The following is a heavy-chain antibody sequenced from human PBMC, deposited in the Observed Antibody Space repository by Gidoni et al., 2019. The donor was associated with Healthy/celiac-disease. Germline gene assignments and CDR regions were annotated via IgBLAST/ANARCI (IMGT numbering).Heavy chain of an antibody. CDR1: GFPFSSYA. Sequence: QVQLVASGGGVVQPGRSLRLSCAASGFPFSSYAMHWVRQAPGKGLEWVAVISYDGSNKYYADAVKGRFTISRDNSKNTLYLQMNSLRAEDTAVYYCARDYDYVWGSYRSDAFDIWGQGTMVTVSS. J-gene: IGHJ3*02. CDR3: ARDYDYVWGSYRSDAFDI. D-gene: IGHD3-16*02. V-gene: IGHV3-30-3*01. CDR2: ISYDGSNK.